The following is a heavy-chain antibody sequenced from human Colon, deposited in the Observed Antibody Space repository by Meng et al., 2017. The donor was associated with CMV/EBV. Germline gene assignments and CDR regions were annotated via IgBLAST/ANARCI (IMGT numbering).Heavy chain of an antibody. CDR1: GFTLSTYG. Sequence: GESLKISCAASGFTLSTYGMTWVRQAPGKGLEWVSYISSSSNTKYYADSVKGRFTISRDNAKNTLYLQMNSLRAEDTTVYYCARRNHYDIWTGSGPLDFWGQGTMVTVSS. V-gene: IGHV3-48*04. J-gene: IGHJ4*02. D-gene: IGHD3-9*01. CDR2: ISSSSNTK. CDR3: ARRNHYDIWTGSGPLDF.